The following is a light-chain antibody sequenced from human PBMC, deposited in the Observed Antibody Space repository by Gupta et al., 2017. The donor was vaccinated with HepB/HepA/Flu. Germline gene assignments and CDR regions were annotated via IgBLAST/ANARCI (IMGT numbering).Light chain of an antibody. Sequence: DIQMTQSPSSLSASVGDRVTITCRASQGISNYLAWYQQKPGKGPKLLIYAASTWQSGVPSRFSGSGFGKDFTLTISSRQQEDVATYYCQKYNSDPPFTFGHGTKVDIK. CDR1: QGISNY. CDR2: AAS. V-gene: IGKV1-27*01. J-gene: IGKJ3*01. CDR3: QKYNSDPPFT.